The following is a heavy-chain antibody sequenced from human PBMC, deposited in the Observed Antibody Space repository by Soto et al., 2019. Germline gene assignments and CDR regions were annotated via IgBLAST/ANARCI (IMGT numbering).Heavy chain of an antibody. CDR3: AQDRHDYSNYFDH. CDR1: GFTFSSYG. J-gene: IGHJ4*02. V-gene: IGHV3-30*18. Sequence: QVQLVESGGGVVQPGRSLRLSCAASGFTFSSYGMHWVRQAPGKGLEWVTVISYDGSNKYYVDSVKGRFTISRDNSKNTLYLQMNSLRAEDTAVYYCAQDRHDYSNYFDHWGQGTLVTVSS. D-gene: IGHD4-4*01. CDR2: ISYDGSNK.